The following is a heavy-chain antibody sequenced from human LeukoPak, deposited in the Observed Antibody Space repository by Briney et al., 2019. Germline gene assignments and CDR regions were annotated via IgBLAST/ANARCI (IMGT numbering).Heavy chain of an antibody. CDR1: GYSISSGYY. CDR3: AREYSSSWSIDY. Sequence: SETLSLTCTVSGYSISSGYYWGWIRQPPGKGLEWIGSIYHSGSTYYNPSLKSRVTISVDTSKNQFSLKLSSVTAADTAVYYCAREYSSSWSIDYWGQGTLVTVSS. CDR2: IYHSGST. J-gene: IGHJ4*02. D-gene: IGHD6-13*01. V-gene: IGHV4-38-2*02.